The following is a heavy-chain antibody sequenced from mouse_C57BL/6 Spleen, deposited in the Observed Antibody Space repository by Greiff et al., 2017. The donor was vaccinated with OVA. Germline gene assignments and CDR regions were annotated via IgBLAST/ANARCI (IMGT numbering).Heavy chain of an antibody. CDR2: ISSGSSTI. CDR3: ASYYGSSFDY. Sequence: EVQLVESGGGLVKPGGSLKLSCAASGFTFSDYGMHWVRQAPEKGLEWVAYISSGSSTIYYADTVKGRFTISRDNAKNTLFLHMTSLRSEDTAMYYCASYYGSSFDYWGQGTTLTVSS. CDR1: GFTFSDYG. J-gene: IGHJ2*01. V-gene: IGHV5-17*01. D-gene: IGHD1-1*01.